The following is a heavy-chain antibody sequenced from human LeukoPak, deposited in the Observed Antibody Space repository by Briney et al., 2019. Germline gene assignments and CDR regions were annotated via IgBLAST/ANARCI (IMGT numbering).Heavy chain of an antibody. V-gene: IGHV3-23*01. J-gene: IGHJ4*02. CDR2: IYASGENT. D-gene: IGHD1-26*01. Sequence: PGGSLRLSCAASGFTFSSYAMPWVRQARGKGLEWVSGIYASGENTYYADSVKGRFTISRDSSKNTLYLQMNSLRGEDTAVYYCVRGLRELPYWGQGTLVTVSS. CDR1: GFTFSSYA. CDR3: VRGLRELPY.